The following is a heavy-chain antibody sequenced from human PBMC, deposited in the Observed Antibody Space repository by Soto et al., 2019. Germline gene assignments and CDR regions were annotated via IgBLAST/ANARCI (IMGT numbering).Heavy chain of an antibody. CDR3: ARDSPSRITGTSHFDY. CDR2: ISSSGSTI. CDR1: GFTFSSYE. D-gene: IGHD1-7*01. Sequence: PGGSLRLSCAASGFTFSSYEMNWVRQAPGKGLEWVSYISSSGSTIYYADSVKGRFTISRDNAKNSLYLQMNSLRAEDTAVYYCARDSPSRITGTSHFDYWGQGTLVTVSS. V-gene: IGHV3-48*03. J-gene: IGHJ4*02.